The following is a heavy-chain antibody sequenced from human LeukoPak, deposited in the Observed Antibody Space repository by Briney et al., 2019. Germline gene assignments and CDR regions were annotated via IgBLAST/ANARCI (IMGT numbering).Heavy chain of an antibody. CDR1: GLPIADFA. V-gene: IGHV3-43*02. CDR2: ISGDGVNT. J-gene: IGHJ4*02. Sequence: GGSLRLSCVSSGLPIADFAMHWVRQAPGKGLEWVSLISGDGVNTFYADSVKGRFSISRDNSKNSLSLEMNSLRTEDTAMYYCARESRKFDYWGQGTLVAVSS. CDR3: ARESRKFDY.